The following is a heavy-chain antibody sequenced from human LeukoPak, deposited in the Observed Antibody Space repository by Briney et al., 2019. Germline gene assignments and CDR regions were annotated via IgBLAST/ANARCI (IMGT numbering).Heavy chain of an antibody. V-gene: IGHV4-59*01. D-gene: IGHD4-23*01. Sequence: PSETLSLTCTVSGGSISSYYWSWIRQPPGKGLEWIGYIYYTGSTNYNPSLKSRATISVDTSKNQFSLELSSVTAADTAVYYCARVGFGNTPHPIDYWGQGTLVTVSS. J-gene: IGHJ4*02. CDR3: ARVGFGNTPHPIDY. CDR1: GGSISSYY. CDR2: IYYTGST.